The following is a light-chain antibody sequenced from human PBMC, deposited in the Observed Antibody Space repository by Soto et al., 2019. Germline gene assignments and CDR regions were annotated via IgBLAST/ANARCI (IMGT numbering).Light chain of an antibody. CDR1: SSDVGGYNY. J-gene: IGLJ1*01. CDR2: DVS. CDR3: SSYTSSSTILYI. V-gene: IGLV2-14*01. Sequence: QSALTQPASVSGSPGQSITISCTGTSSDVGGYNYVYWYQQHPGKAPKLMIYDVSNRPSGVSNRFSGSKSGNTASLTISGLQAEDEADYYCSSYTSSSTILYIFGTGTKLTGL.